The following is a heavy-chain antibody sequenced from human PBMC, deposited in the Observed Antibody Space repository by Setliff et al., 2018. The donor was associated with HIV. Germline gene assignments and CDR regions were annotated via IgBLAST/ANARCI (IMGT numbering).Heavy chain of an antibody. CDR3: ASSRPPDDSSGYLDH. V-gene: IGHV3-7*01. CDR1: GFTFSNSW. J-gene: IGHJ4*01. Sequence: GASLKISCAASGFTFSNSWMTWVRQAPGKGLEWVANIKKDGSDKFYVESVKGRLAISRDNAKNSLNLEMNSLRAEDKAIYYCASSRPPDDSSGYLDHWGQGTLVTVSS. CDR2: IKKDGSDK. D-gene: IGHD3-22*01.